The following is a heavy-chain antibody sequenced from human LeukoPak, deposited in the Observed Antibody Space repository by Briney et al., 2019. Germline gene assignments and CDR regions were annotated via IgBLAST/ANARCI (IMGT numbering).Heavy chain of an antibody. CDR1: GVSLTSYG. CDR3: AAAGLGVAHWIDS. D-gene: IGHD2-15*01. J-gene: IGHJ5*01. CDR2: LPYDGSYN. V-gene: IGHV3-30*02. Sequence: GGSLRLSCLVSGVSLTSYGMRWVRQAPGKGLEWLAWLPYDGSYNLTAASLKGRFAISKDISKNTLYLDMDSLTAEDTAVYYCAAAGLGVAHWIDSWGQGTLVTVSS.